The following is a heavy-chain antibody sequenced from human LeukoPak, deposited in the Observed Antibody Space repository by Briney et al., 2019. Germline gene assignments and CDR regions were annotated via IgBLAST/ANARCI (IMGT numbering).Heavy chain of an antibody. V-gene: IGHV4-59*08. J-gene: IGHJ4*02. Sequence: KPSETLSLTCAVYGGSFSGYYWSWIRQPPGKGLEWIGYIYYSGSTNYNPSLKSRVTISVDTSKKQLSLKLLSVTAADTAVYYCAASRGMATIPYYWGQGILVTVSS. CDR1: GGSFSGYY. D-gene: IGHD5-24*01. CDR3: AASRGMATIPYY. CDR2: IYYSGST.